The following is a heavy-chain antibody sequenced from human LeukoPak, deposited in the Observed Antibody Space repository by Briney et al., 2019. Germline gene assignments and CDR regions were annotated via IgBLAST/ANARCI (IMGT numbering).Heavy chain of an antibody. CDR2: INHSGST. V-gene: IGHV4-34*01. CDR3: AGTYYDILTGYYKGEFDY. J-gene: IGHJ4*02. CDR1: GGSFSGYY. Sequence: SETLSLTCAVYGGSFSGYYWSWVRQPPGKGLEWIGEINHSGSTNHNPSLKSRVTISVDTSRNQFSLKLSSVPAADTAVYYCAGTYYDILTGYYKGEFDYWGQGTLVTVSS. D-gene: IGHD3-9*01.